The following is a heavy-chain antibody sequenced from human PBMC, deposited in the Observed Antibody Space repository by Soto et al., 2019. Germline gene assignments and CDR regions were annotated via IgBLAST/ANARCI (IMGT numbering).Heavy chain of an antibody. CDR1: GFTFSNAW. V-gene: IGHV3-15*07. J-gene: IGHJ6*02. D-gene: IGHD1-26*01. CDR2: IKSKTDGGTT. CDR3: TTDAWDYYGMDV. Sequence: LRLSCAASGFTFSNAWMNWVRQAPGKGLEWVGRIKSKTDGGTTDYAAPVKGRFTISRDDSKNTLYLQMNSLKTEDTAVYYCTTDAWDYYGMDVWGQGTTVTVSS.